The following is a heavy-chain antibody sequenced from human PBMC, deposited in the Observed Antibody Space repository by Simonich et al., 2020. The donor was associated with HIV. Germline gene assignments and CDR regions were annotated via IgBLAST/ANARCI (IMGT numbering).Heavy chain of an antibody. V-gene: IGHV1-2*02. Sequence: QVSLVQSGAEVKRPGASVKVSCKASGYSFTDYYIHWVRQAPGRSIEWIGGRSPNSGATNYERQFRGRVPMTRETAISTAYMELSRPRSDDTAVYYCARAYYDTLTGYLYLDSWGQGTLVTVSS. CDR3: ARAYYDTLTGYLYLDS. D-gene: IGHD3-9*01. CDR1: GYSFTDYY. CDR2: RSPNSGAT. J-gene: IGHJ4*02.